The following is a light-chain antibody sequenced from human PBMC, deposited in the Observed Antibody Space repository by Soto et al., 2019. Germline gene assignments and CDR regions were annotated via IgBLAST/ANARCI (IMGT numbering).Light chain of an antibody. Sequence: DIQMTQSPSTLSASVGDRVTITCRASQSIGSYLAWYQQAPGKAPNLLIYDASSLQSGVPSRFSGSGSGTDFTLTISSLQPEDFATYYCQQLNSYPLTFGGGTKVDIK. V-gene: IGKV1-5*01. CDR1: QSIGSY. CDR3: QQLNSYPLT. J-gene: IGKJ4*01. CDR2: DAS.